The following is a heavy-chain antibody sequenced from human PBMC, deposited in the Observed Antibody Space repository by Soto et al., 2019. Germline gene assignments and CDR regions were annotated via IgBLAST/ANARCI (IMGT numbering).Heavy chain of an antibody. CDR3: ARGRSELERRYNYYYGMDV. Sequence: LSLTCTVSGGSISSGGYYWSWIRQHPGKGLEWTGYIYYSGSTYYNPSLKSRVTISVDTSKNQFSLKLSSVTAADTAVYYCARGRSELERRYNYYYGMDVWGQGTTVTVSS. CDR2: IYYSGST. CDR1: GGSISSGGYY. D-gene: IGHD1-1*01. V-gene: IGHV4-31*03. J-gene: IGHJ6*02.